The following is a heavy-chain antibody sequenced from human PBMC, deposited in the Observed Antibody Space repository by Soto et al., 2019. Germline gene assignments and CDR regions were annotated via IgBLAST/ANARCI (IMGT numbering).Heavy chain of an antibody. CDR1: GHTLTGYY. V-gene: IGHV1-18*04. D-gene: IGHD5-18*01. CDR3: ARRYSYGYDY. CDR2: ISAYNGNT. J-gene: IGHJ4*02. Sequence: SVKVSSKSSGHTLTGYYLHSVLQSPGQGVKWMGWISAYNGNTNYAQKLQGRVTMTTDTSTSTAYMELTSLRSDDTAVYYCARRYSYGYDYWCQVTLVTVSS.